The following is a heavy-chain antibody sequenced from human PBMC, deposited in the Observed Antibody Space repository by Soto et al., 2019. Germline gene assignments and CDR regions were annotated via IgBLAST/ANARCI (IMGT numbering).Heavy chain of an antibody. CDR2: INPSGGST. D-gene: IGHD1-7*01. V-gene: IGHV1-46*01. Sequence: ASVKVSFKASGYTFTSYYMHWVRQAPGQGLEWMGIINPSGGSTSYAQKFQGRVTMTRDTSTSTVYMELNSLRPDDTAMYYCARDGVSSTEYTWNYGTYFDYWGQGALVTVSS. CDR1: GYTFTSYY. CDR3: ARDGVSSTEYTWNYGTYFDY. J-gene: IGHJ4*02.